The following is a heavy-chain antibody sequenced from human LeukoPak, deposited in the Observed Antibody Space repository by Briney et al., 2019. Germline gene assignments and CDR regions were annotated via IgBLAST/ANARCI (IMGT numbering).Heavy chain of an antibody. V-gene: IGHV3-23*01. CDR3: AKANDYPTSTTFYYFDY. Sequence: GGSLRLSCAASGFTFSSYAMSWVRQAPGKGLEWVSAISGSGGSTYYADSVKGRFTISRDNSKNTLYLQMNSLRAEDTAVYYCAKANDYPTSTTFYYFDYWGQGTLVTVSS. CDR1: GFTFSSYA. D-gene: IGHD4-11*01. J-gene: IGHJ4*02. CDR2: ISGSGGST.